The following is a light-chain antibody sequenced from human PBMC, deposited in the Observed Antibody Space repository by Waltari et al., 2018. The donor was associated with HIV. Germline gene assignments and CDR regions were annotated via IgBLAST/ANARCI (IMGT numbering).Light chain of an antibody. CDR3: QQRSNWPPVT. CDR2: GAS. V-gene: IGKV3D-15*01. Sequence: VMTQSPATLSVSPGKRATLSCRASQSVSTNLAWYQQKPGQAPRLLIYGASIRATGIPARFSGSGSGTDFTLTISSLEPEDVAVYYCQQRSNWPPVTFGQGTRLEI. J-gene: IGKJ5*01. CDR1: QSVSTN.